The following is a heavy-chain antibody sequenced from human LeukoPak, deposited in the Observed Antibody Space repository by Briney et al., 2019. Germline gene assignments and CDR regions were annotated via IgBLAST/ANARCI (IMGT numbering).Heavy chain of an antibody. V-gene: IGHV4-4*02. CDR2: IHQTGST. Sequence: SETLSLTCAVSGGSISSSHWWSWVRQPPGKGLEWIGEIHQTGSTNYNPSLRSRGSISLDKAKNQFTLNLNSVTAADTAVYYCASSDYYRLDHWGQGILDTVSS. J-gene: IGHJ4*02. CDR1: GGSISSSHW. CDR3: ASSDYYRLDH. D-gene: IGHD6-25*01.